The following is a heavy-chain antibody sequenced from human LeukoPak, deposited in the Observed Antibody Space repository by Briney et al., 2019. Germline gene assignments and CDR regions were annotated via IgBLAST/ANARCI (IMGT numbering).Heavy chain of an antibody. Sequence: PSETLSLTCAVYGGSFSGYYWSWIRQPPGEGLEWIGEINHSGSTNYNPSLKSRVTISVDTSKNQFSLKLSTVTAADTAVYYCARDRVGPEGSFDYWGQGTLVTVSS. CDR2: INHSGST. D-gene: IGHD1-26*01. CDR3: ARDRVGPEGSFDY. V-gene: IGHV4-34*01. J-gene: IGHJ4*02. CDR1: GGSFSGYY.